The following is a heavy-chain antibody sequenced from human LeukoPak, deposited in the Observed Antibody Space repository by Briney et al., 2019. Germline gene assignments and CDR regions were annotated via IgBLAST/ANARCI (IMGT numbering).Heavy chain of an antibody. CDR1: GYSISSGYY. J-gene: IGHJ4*02. V-gene: IGHV4-38-2*01. D-gene: IGHD2-21*02. CDR3: ARAGVTPTYFDY. Sequence: PSETLSLTCAVSGYSISSGYYWGWIRQPPGKGLEWIGSIYHSGSTYYNPSLKGRVTISVDTSKNQFSLKLSSVTAADTAVYYCARAGVTPTYFDYWGQGTLVTVSS. CDR2: IYHSGST.